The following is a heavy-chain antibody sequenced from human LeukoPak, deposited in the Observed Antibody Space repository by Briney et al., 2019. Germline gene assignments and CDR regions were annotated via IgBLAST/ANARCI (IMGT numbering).Heavy chain of an antibody. V-gene: IGHV3-30*18. Sequence: GRSLRLSCAASGFTFSSYGMHWVRQAPGKGLEWVAVISYDGSNKYYADSVKGRFTTSRDNSKNTLYLQMNSLRAEDTAVYYCAKDLTGVAAAGTLYYYYYGMDVWGQGTTVTVSS. CDR3: AKDLTGVAAAGTLYYYYYGMDV. CDR2: ISYDGSNK. D-gene: IGHD6-13*01. CDR1: GFTFSSYG. J-gene: IGHJ6*02.